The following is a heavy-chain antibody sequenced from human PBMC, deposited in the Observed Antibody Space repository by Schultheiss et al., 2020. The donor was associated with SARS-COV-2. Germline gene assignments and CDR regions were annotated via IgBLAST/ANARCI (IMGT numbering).Heavy chain of an antibody. CDR1: GGSVSSGSYY. J-gene: IGHJ4*02. V-gene: IGHV4-61*01. Sequence: SETLSLTCTVSGGSVSSGSYYWSWIRQPPGKGLEWIGEIYHSGSTNYNPSLKSRVTISVDTSKNQFSLKLSSVTAADTGVYYCARDGGTYYYVDYWGQGTLVTVSS. CDR2: IYHSGST. CDR3: ARDGGTYYYVDY. D-gene: IGHD1-26*01.